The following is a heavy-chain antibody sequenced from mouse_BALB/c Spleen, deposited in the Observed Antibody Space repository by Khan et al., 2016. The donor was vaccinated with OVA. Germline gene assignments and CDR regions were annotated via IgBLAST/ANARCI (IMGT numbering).Heavy chain of an antibody. V-gene: IGHV2-9*02. Sequence: VQLQQSGPGLVAPSQSLSITCTVSGFSLTSYGVHWVRQPPGKGLEWRGVLWAGGSTNYNSALMSRPSISKDNPKNQVFLKMNSLQTDDTAIYDCARPYYGSAWFAYWGQGTLVTVSA. CDR1: GFSLTSYG. J-gene: IGHJ3*01. CDR2: LWAGGST. D-gene: IGHD1-1*01. CDR3: ARPYYGSAWFAY.